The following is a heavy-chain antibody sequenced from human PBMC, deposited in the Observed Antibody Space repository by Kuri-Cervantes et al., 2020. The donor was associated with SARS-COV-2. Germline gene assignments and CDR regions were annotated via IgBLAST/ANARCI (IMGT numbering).Heavy chain of an antibody. CDR1: GYTFTSYA. CDR3: ARRGRYYGSSGYSNPFDY. V-gene: IGHV1-8*01. CDR2: MNPDSGNT. Sequence: ASVKVSCKASGYTFTSYAINWVRQATGQGLEWMGWMNPDSGNTGYAQKFQGRVTMTRNTSISTAYMELSSLRSEDTAVYYCARRGRYYGSSGYSNPFDYWGQGPLVTVSS. D-gene: IGHD3-22*01. J-gene: IGHJ4*02.